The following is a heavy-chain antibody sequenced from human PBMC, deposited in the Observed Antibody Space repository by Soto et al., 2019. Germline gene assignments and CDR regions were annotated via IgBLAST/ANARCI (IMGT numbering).Heavy chain of an antibody. CDR1: GGSISSGGYY. CDR2: IYYSGST. D-gene: IGHD2-15*01. Sequence: QVQLQESGPGLVKPSQTLSLTCTVSGGSISSGGYYWSWIRQHPGKGLEWIGYIYYSGSTSYNPSLKSRVTISVDTSKNQFSLKLSSVTAADTAVYYCARYGVYCSGGSCYYFDYWGQGTLVTVSS. V-gene: IGHV4-31*03. J-gene: IGHJ4*02. CDR3: ARYGVYCSGGSCYYFDY.